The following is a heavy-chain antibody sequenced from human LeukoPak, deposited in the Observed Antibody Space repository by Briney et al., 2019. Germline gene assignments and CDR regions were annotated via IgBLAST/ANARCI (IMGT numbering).Heavy chain of an antibody. V-gene: IGHV1-8*01. J-gene: IGHJ4*02. Sequence: ASVKVSCKASGYTFTSYDINWVRQATGQGLEWMGWMNPNSGNTGYAQKFQGRVTMTRNTSISTAYMELSRLRSDDTAVYYCARVFFDSSGYYYYWGQGTLVTVSS. CDR3: ARVFFDSSGYYYY. D-gene: IGHD3-22*01. CDR1: GYTFTSYD. CDR2: MNPNSGNT.